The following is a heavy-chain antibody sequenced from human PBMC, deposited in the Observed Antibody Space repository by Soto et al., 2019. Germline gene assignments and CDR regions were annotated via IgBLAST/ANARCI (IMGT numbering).Heavy chain of an antibody. Sequence: SETLCLTCSVSGATVTSGGYFWTWLRQLPGKGLEWIGYIYSSGATQYNPSLQSRLSMSLDTSRNHFSLKLTSVTVADTAVYYCAVHRATPGVALSNCFGPWGQGSLVTVSS. CDR2: IYSSGAT. CDR3: AVHRATPGVALSNCFGP. J-gene: IGHJ5*02. D-gene: IGHD3-10*01. V-gene: IGHV4-31*02. CDR1: GATVTSGGYF.